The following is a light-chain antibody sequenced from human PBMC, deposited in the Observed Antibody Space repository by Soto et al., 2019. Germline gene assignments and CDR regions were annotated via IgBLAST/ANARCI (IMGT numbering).Light chain of an antibody. CDR3: NSYTGSSTYV. V-gene: IGLV2-18*02. J-gene: IGLJ1*01. Sequence: QSVLTQPPSVSGSPGQSVAISCTGTSSDVGSYNRVPWYQQPPGAAPKLMIYEVSNRPSGVPDRFSGSKSGNTASLTISGLQAEDEADYYCNSYTGSSTYVFGTGTKVTV. CDR2: EVS. CDR1: SSDVGSYNR.